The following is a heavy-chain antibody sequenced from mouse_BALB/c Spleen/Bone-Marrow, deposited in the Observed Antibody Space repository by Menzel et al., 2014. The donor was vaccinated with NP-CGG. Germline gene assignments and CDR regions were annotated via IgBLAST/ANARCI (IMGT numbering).Heavy chain of an antibody. J-gene: IGHJ4*01. D-gene: IGHD2-4*01. CDR2: IYPGDGDT. CDR3: ARRGSDYENAMDY. V-gene: IGHV1-87*01. CDR1: GYTFTSYW. Sequence: QVQLQQSGAELARPGASVKLSCKAAGYTFTSYWMQWVKQGPGQGLEWIGAIYPGDGDTRYSQKFKEKATLTADKSSSTAYIQLSSLASEDSAVYYCARRGSDYENAMDYWGQGTSVIVSS.